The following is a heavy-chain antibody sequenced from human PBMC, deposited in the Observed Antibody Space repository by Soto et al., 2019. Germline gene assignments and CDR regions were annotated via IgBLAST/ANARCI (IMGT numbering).Heavy chain of an antibody. V-gene: IGHV1-69*08. D-gene: IGHD5-12*01. J-gene: IGHJ4*02. CDR1: GGTFSSYT. CDR2: IIPILGIA. Sequence: QVQLVQSGAEVKKPGSSVKVSCKASGGTFSSYTISWVRQAPGQGLEWMGRIIPILGIANYAQKFQGRVTITADKSTSTAYMELSSLRSEDTAVYYCAREEVDHHNFAYWGQGTLVTVSS. CDR3: AREEVDHHNFAY.